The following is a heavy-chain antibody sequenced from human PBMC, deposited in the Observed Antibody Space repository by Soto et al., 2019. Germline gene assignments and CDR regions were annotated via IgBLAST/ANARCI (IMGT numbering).Heavy chain of an antibody. CDR2: IKRDGSEK. J-gene: IGHJ4*02. D-gene: IGHD5-12*01. CDR3: ARLEWESSGYADY. V-gene: IGHV3-7*03. CDR1: GFTFGSNW. Sequence: HPGGSLRLSCAASGFTFGSNWMSWVRQAPGKGLEWVANIKRDGSEKYYVDSVKGRFTISRDNAKNTLYLQMNSLRADDTAAYYCARLEWESSGYADYWGQGTQVTVSS.